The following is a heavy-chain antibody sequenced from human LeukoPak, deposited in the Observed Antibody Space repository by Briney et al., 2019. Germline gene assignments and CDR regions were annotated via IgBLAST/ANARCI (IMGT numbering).Heavy chain of an antibody. CDR2: ISPYNENT. CDR3: AREESIGRYQFLHDY. CDR1: GYTFTSYG. Sequence: ASVKVSCKASGYTFTSYGISWVRQAPGQGLEWMGWISPYNENTKYLQMLQGRVTLTTDTSTSTAYMELRSLTPDDTAVYYCAREESIGRYQFLHDYWGQGTLVTVSS. D-gene: IGHD1-26*01. J-gene: IGHJ4*02. V-gene: IGHV1-18*01.